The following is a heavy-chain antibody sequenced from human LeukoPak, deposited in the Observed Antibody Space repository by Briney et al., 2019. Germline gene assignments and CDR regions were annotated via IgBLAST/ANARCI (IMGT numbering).Heavy chain of an antibody. CDR1: GFSFTNYW. J-gene: IGHJ4*02. Sequence: GESLKISCKGVGFSFTNYWIGWVRQMPGKGLEWMGLIYAGDSDTRYSPSFQGQVTISADKSISTAYLQWGSPKASDTAMYYCARSPYSSGWYLIIDYWGQGTLVTVSS. CDR2: IYAGDSDT. V-gene: IGHV5-51*01. D-gene: IGHD6-19*01. CDR3: ARSPYSSGWYLIIDY.